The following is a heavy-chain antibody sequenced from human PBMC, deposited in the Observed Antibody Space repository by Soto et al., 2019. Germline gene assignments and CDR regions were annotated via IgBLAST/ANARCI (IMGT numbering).Heavy chain of an antibody. V-gene: IGHV3-30-3*01. CDR3: AREISSGWRYFDY. CDR1: GFTFSSYA. Sequence: GGSLRLSCAASGFTFSSYAMHWVRQAPGKGLEWVAVISYDGSNKYYADPVKGRFTISRDNSKNTLYLQMNSLRAEDTAVYYCAREISSGWRYFDYWGQGTLVTVYS. CDR2: ISYDGSNK. D-gene: IGHD6-19*01. J-gene: IGHJ4*02.